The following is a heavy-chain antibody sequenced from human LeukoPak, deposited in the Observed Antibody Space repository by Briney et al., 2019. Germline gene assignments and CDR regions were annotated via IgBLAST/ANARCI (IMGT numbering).Heavy chain of an antibody. J-gene: IGHJ6*03. V-gene: IGHV1-3*03. D-gene: IGHD3-10*01. CDR2: INAGNGNT. CDR1: GYTFTSYA. Sequence: GASVKVSCKASGYTFTSYAMHWVRQAPGQRLGWMGWINAGNGNTKYSQEFQGRVTITRDTSASTAYMELSSLRSEDMAVYYCARGGAWFGELSYYMDVWGKGTTVTVSS. CDR3: ARGGAWFGELSYYMDV.